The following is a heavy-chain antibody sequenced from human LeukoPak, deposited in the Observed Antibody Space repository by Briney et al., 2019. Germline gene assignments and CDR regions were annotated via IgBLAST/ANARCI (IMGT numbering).Heavy chain of an antibody. V-gene: IGHV3-11*01. J-gene: IGHJ3*02. CDR1: GLTFSDYY. Sequence: PGGSLRLSCAASGLTFSDYYMSWIRQAPGKGLEWVSYISSSSSTIYYADSVKGRSTISRDNAKNSLYLQMNSLRAEDTAVYYCARTTYYYDSSGSTGTDAFDIWGQGTTVTVSS. D-gene: IGHD3-22*01. CDR2: ISSSSSTI. CDR3: ARTTYYYDSSGSTGTDAFDI.